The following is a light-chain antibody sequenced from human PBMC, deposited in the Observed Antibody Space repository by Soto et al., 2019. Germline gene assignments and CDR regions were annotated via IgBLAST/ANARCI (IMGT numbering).Light chain of an antibody. Sequence: EIVLTQSPATLSSFPGDRVTLSCRASQAVNTRLAWYQHKPGQAPRRLIYLTSNRAAGIPARFSGSGSGTDFTLTISDVEPEDFAVYYCHQRQSWPRTVGQGTKVDIK. CDR1: QAVNTR. J-gene: IGKJ1*01. V-gene: IGKV3-11*01. CDR2: LTS. CDR3: HQRQSWPRT.